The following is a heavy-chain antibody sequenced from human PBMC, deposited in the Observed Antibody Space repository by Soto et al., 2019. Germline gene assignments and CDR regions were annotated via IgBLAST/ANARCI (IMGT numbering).Heavy chain of an antibody. J-gene: IGHJ6*02. CDR3: AKGRGGKTVANFGMDV. CDR1: GDSVSNDY. CDR2: ITPFGGAT. D-gene: IGHD3-16*01. V-gene: IGHV1-46*01. Sequence: ASVKVSCKASGDSVSNDYLHWVRQAPGQGFEWLGLITPFGGATAYAQRFKGRVTVTMDKSSTTFYLELSSLRSDDTAVYYCAKGRGGKTVANFGMDVWGQGVTVTVSS.